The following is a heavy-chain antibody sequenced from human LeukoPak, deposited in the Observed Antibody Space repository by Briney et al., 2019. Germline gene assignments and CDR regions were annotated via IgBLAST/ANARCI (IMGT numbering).Heavy chain of an antibody. CDR3: ARGSSSGYYYPN. J-gene: IGHJ4*02. Sequence: ASVKVSCKASGYTFISHGISWVRQAPGQGLEWMGWISTYSGDTNYAQELQGRVTMTTDTFTSTAYMELRSLRSDDTAVYYCARGSSSGYYYPNWGQGTLVTVYS. D-gene: IGHD3-22*01. CDR2: ISTYSGDT. CDR1: GYTFISHG. V-gene: IGHV1-18*01.